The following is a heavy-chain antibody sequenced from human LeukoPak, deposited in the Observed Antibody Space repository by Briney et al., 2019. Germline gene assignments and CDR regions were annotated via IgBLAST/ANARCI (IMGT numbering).Heavy chain of an antibody. J-gene: IGHJ6*02. CDR2: IYYSGST. Sequence: PSETLSLTCTVSGGSISSYYWSWIRQPPGKGLEWIGYIYYSGSTNYNPSLKSRVTISVDTSKNQFSLKLSSVTAADTAVYYCARGGGTANYYGMDVWGQGTTVTVSS. D-gene: IGHD2-15*01. CDR1: GGSISSYY. CDR3: ARGGGTANYYGMDV. V-gene: IGHV4-59*01.